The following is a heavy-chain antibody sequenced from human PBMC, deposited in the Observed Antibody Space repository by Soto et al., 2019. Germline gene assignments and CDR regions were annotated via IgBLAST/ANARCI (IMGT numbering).Heavy chain of an antibody. J-gene: IGHJ4*02. Sequence: SETQSLTCAVSGASVSSTYWWSWVRQPPGKGPEWIGEINHRGSANYNPSLKSRVTISVDISKSQFSLRLTSVTAADTAVYYCARYNAASGTYYFDFCGQGALVT. D-gene: IGHD6-13*01. CDR1: GASVSSTYW. V-gene: IGHV4-4*02. CDR3: ARYNAASGTYYFDF. CDR2: INHRGSA.